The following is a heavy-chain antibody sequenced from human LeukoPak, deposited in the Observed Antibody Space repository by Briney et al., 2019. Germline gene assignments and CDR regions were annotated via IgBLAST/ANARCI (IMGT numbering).Heavy chain of an antibody. CDR2: INHSGST. V-gene: IGHV4-34*01. CDR1: GGSFSGYY. D-gene: IGHD4-17*01. J-gene: IGHJ4*02. CDR3: ASYGDRRDFDY. Sequence: SETLSLTCAVYGGSFSGYYWSRIRQPPGKGLEWIGEINHSGSTNYNPSLKSRVTISVDTSKNQFSLKLSSVTAADTAVYYCASYGDRRDFDYWGQGTLVTVSS.